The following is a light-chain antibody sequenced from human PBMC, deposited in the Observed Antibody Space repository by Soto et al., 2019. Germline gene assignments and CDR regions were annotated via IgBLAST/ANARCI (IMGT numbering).Light chain of an antibody. J-gene: IGLJ2*01. Sequence: QSALTQPASVSGSPGQSITISCTGSSSDIGDYNYVSWYKQHPGKAPKLMIYDVSNRPSGVSNRFSGSKSGNTASLTISGLQAEDEADYYCSSYTSNNFVIFGVGTKLTVL. CDR1: SSDIGDYNY. V-gene: IGLV2-14*03. CDR2: DVS. CDR3: SSYTSNNFVI.